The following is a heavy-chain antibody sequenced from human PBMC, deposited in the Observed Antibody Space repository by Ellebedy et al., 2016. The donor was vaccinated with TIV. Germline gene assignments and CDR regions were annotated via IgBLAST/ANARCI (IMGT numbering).Heavy chain of an antibody. CDR3: ARDVKDGSGWAHYGMDV. V-gene: IGHV3-33*08. CDR1: GFTFNRYG. CDR2: MYYDGDNK. D-gene: IGHD6-19*01. J-gene: IGHJ6*02. Sequence: GESLKISCAAFGFTFNRYGMHWVRQAPGKGLEWVAVMYYDGDNKYYADSVKGRFTVSRDNSKNILSLQMNSLRAEDTAVYYCARDVKDGSGWAHYGMDVWGQGTTVTVSS.